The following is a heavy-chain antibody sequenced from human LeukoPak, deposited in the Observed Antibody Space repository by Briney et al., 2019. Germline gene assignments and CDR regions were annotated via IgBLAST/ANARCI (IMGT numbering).Heavy chain of an antibody. Sequence: GGSLRLSCAASGLTFSSWWMSWVRQAPGKGLEWVANIKQDGSEKYYVDSVEGRFTISRDNAKNSLYLQMNSLRVEDTAIYYCASHSSGWYLWGQGILVTVSS. CDR1: GLTFSSWW. CDR3: ASHSSGWYL. D-gene: IGHD6-19*01. V-gene: IGHV3-7*01. J-gene: IGHJ4*02. CDR2: IKQDGSEK.